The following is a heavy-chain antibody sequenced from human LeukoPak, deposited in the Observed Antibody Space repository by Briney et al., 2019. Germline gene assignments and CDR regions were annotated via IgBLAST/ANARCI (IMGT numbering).Heavy chain of an antibody. D-gene: IGHD5-12*01. J-gene: IGHJ5*02. CDR3: ARDLSGYAWFYP. CDR1: GGSISSGGYY. V-gene: IGHV4-31*03. CDR2: IYYSGST. Sequence: SQTLSLTCTVSGGSISSGGYYWSWLRQHPGTGLEWIGYIYYSGSTYYNPSLKSRVTISVDTSKNQFSLKLSSVTAADTAVYYCARDLSGYAWFYPWGQGTLVTVSS.